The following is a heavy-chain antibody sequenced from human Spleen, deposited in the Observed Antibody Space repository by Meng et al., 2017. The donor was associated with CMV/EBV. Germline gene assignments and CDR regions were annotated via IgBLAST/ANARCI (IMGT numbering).Heavy chain of an antibody. CDR3: AKDLFHSADAPHWFDP. CDR2: ISSGGGT. CDR1: GFTFSSYA. D-gene: IGHD2-15*01. V-gene: IGHV3-23*01. J-gene: IGHJ5*02. Sequence: GGSLKISCAASGFTFSSYAMTWVRQAPGKGLEWLSFISSGGGTYYADSVKGRFTISRDNSKNTLYLQMNSLRAEDTAIYFCAKDLFHSADAPHWFDPWGQGTLVTVSS.